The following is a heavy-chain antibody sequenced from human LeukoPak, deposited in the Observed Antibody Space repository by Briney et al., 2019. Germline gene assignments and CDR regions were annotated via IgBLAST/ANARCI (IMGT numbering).Heavy chain of an antibody. Sequence: GGSLRLSCATSGFTFSNHEMNWVRQAPGKGLEWVAYTSRGGSDISYADSVKGRLTISTDNANSSLYLQMNSLRAEDTAVYYCVKGRISEDGLDFWGQGTLVTVSS. V-gene: IGHV3-48*03. CDR3: VKGRISEDGLDF. CDR2: TSRGGSDI. CDR1: GFTFSNHE. J-gene: IGHJ4*02. D-gene: IGHD6-13*01.